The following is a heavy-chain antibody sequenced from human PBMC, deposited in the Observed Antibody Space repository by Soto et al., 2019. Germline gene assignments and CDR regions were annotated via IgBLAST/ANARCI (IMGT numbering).Heavy chain of an antibody. CDR3: AREVSRGAPGTLHYYYYGMDV. V-gene: IGHV1-69*13. J-gene: IGHJ6*02. CDR1: GGTFSSYS. Sequence: SVQVSCKASGGTFSSYSISWVRQAPGQGLEWMGGIIPIFGTANYAQKFQGRVTITADESTSTAYMELSSLRSEDTAVYYCAREVSRGAPGTLHYYYYGMDVWGQGTTVTAP. CDR2: IIPIFGTA. D-gene: IGHD6-13*01.